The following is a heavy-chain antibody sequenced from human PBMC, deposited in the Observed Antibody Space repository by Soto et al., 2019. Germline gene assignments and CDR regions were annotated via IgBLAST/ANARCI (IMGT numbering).Heavy chain of an antibody. D-gene: IGHD5-12*01. CDR3: AREGGYDSPHGC. CDR1: CGFISNGDYH. V-gene: IGHV4-30-4*01. Sequence: SETLSLTCTVSCGFISNGDYHWSWIRQPPGKGLEWIGYTYPSGSTYYNASLRSRVTISIDASKNQFSLKLNSVTAADTAVYYCAREGGYDSPHGCWGQGTLVTVSS. CDR2: TYPSGST. J-gene: IGHJ4*02.